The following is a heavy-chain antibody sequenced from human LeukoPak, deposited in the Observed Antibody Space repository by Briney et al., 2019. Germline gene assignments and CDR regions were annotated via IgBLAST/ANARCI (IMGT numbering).Heavy chain of an antibody. Sequence: RASVKVCCKASGYTFTSYYMHWVRQAPGQGLEWMGIINPSGGSTSYAQKFQGRVTMTRDMSTSTVYMELSSLRSEDTAVYYCATGTQWSGYYDYWGQGTLVTVSS. V-gene: IGHV1-46*03. J-gene: IGHJ4*02. CDR2: INPSGGST. CDR1: GYTFTSYY. CDR3: ATGTQWSGYYDY. D-gene: IGHD3-3*01.